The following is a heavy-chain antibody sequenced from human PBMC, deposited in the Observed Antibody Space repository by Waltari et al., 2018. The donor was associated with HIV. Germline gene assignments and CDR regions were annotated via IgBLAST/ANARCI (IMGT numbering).Heavy chain of an antibody. CDR3: EGDAPGEDESIKFDS. J-gene: IGHJ4*02. CDR1: GFPFRLYW. Sequence: EVHLVESGGDLVQPGGSLRLSCEGSGFPFRLYWMSWVSEAPGKGLVWVARIREDVSFRYDADSVRGRFTVSRDNARNSVYLQMSSLGDEDTAVYYCEGDAPGEDESIKFDSWGRGTLIIVSA. CDR2: IREDVSFR. D-gene: IGHD3-16*01. V-gene: IGHV3-7*03.